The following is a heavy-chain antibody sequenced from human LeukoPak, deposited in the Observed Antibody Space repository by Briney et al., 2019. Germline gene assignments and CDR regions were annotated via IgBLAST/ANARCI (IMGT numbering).Heavy chain of an antibody. Sequence: PSETLSLTCTVSGGSISSSSYYWGWIRQPPGKGLEWIGSIYYSGSTYYNPSLKSRVTIFVDTSKNQFSLKLSSVTAADTAVYYCARRNNYSGGSYYSTSWFDPWGQGTLVTVSS. V-gene: IGHV4-39*01. CDR3: ARRNNYSGGSYYSTSWFDP. D-gene: IGHD2-15*01. CDR1: GGSISSSSYY. J-gene: IGHJ5*02. CDR2: IYYSGST.